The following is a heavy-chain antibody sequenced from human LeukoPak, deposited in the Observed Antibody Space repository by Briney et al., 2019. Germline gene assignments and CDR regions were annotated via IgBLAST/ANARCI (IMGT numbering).Heavy chain of an antibody. CDR1: GFSFRCYQ. CDR2: ISTSGSTI. D-gene: IGHD6-19*01. Sequence: PGGSLRLSCAASGFSFRCYQTIWVRQAPGKGPEWVSHISTSGSTIYYADSVKGRFTISRDNSQNTLYLQMNSLRVEDTAVYYCAKDTTPVSDRYGGIDAWGPGPLVTVSS. J-gene: IGHJ5*02. V-gene: IGHV3-48*03. CDR3: AKDTTPVSDRYGGIDA.